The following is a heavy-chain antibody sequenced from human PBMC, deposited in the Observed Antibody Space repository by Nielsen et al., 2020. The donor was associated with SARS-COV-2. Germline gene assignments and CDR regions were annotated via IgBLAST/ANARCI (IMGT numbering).Heavy chain of an antibody. D-gene: IGHD1-1*01. J-gene: IGHJ4*02. CDR1: GFTFGDYA. V-gene: IGHV3-49*04. CDR3: TRVEPHFDY. CDR2: IRGKAYGGTT. Sequence: GGSLRLSCTASGFTFGDYAMSWVRQAPGKGLEWVGFIRGKAYGGTTEYAASVKGRFTISRDDSKSIAYLQMNSLKTEDTAVYYCTRVEPHFDYWGQGTLVTVSS.